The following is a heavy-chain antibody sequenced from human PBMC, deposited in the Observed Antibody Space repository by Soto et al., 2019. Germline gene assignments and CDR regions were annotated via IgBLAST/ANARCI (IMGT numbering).Heavy chain of an antibody. CDR1: GFTFSSYA. CDR2: ISYDGSNK. V-gene: IGHV3-30-3*01. J-gene: IGHJ3*02. Sequence: QVQLVESGGGVVQPGRSLRLSCAASGFTFSSYAMHWVRQAPGKGLEWVAVISYDGSNKYYADSVKGRFTISRDNSKHTLYLQMNSLRAEDTAVYYCARGQLDNWNDVPSDAFDIWGQGTMVTVS. CDR3: ARGQLDNWNDVPSDAFDI. D-gene: IGHD1-20*01.